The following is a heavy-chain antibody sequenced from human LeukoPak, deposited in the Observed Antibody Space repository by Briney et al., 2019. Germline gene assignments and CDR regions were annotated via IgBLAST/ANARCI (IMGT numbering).Heavy chain of an antibody. D-gene: IGHD2-2*01. CDR1: GFTFSSYA. CDR3: ARIVVVPAAPDAFDI. J-gene: IGHJ3*02. CDR2: ISYDGSNK. Sequence: PGGSLRLSCAASGFTFSSYAMHWVRQAPGKGLEWVAVISYDGSNKYYADSVKGRFTISRDNSKNTLYLQMNSLRAEDTAVYYCARIVVVPAAPDAFDIWGQGTMVTASS. V-gene: IGHV3-30-3*01.